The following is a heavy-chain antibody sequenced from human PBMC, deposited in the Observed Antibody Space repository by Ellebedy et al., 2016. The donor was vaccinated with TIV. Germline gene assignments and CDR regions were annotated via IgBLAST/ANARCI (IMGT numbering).Heavy chain of an antibody. J-gene: IGHJ3*02. CDR2: ISHDGSNH. Sequence: GESLKISCAASGLTFSHYDMHWVRQAPGKGLEWVAAISHDGSNHYDADSVKGRFSISRDNFQNTLYLQMNSLRADDTAVYYCAKVGGTSDACDIWGQGTMVTVSS. CDR1: GLTFSHYD. CDR3: AKVGGTSDACDI. V-gene: IGHV3-30*18.